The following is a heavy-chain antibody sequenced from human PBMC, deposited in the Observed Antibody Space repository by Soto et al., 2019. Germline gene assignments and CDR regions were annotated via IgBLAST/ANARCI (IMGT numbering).Heavy chain of an antibody. Sequence: EVQLLESGGGLVQPGGSLRLSCAASGFTFSSYAMSWVRQAPGKGLEWVSVISGSGDSTYYADSVKGRFTISRDNSKNTLYLQMNSVRAEDTAVYYCARVDTAMVFDYWGQGTLVTVSS. J-gene: IGHJ4*02. D-gene: IGHD5-18*01. V-gene: IGHV3-23*01. CDR1: GFTFSSYA. CDR2: ISGSGDST. CDR3: ARVDTAMVFDY.